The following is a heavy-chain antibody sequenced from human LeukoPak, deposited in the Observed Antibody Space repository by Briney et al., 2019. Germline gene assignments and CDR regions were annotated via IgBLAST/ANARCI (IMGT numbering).Heavy chain of an antibody. J-gene: IGHJ4*02. CDR2: TYYRSKWYN. V-gene: IGHV6-1*01. CDR1: GDSVSSNSAA. CDR3: ARYYYDSSGYSAGLDY. D-gene: IGHD3-22*01. Sequence: SQTLSLTCAISGDSVSSNSAAWNWIRQSPSRGLEWLGRTYYRSKWYNDYAVSEKSRITINPDTSKNQFSLQLNSVTPEDTAVYYCARYYYDSSGYSAGLDYWGQGTLVTVSS.